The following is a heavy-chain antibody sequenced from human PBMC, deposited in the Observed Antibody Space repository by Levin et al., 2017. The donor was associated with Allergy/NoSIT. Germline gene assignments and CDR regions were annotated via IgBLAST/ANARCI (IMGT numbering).Heavy chain of an antibody. Sequence: LSLTCVASGFNFSDYGMNWVRQAPGRGLEWVAVIWFDGSSKYYTDSVKGRFTISRDNSKNELFLRMDSLRADDTAVYYCARNAYCSGDTCYRTFDFWGQGSLVTVSP. D-gene: IGHD2-15*01. CDR3: ARNAYCSGDTCYRTFDF. CDR1: GFNFSDYG. V-gene: IGHV3-33*01. CDR2: IWFDGSSK. J-gene: IGHJ4*02.